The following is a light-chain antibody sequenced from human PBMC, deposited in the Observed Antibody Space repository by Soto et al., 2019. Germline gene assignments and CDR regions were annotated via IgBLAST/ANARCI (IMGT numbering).Light chain of an antibody. CDR3: QHYKMYAPWT. CDR2: CAS. Sequence: EIVLTQSPGTLSLSPGERATLPCRASQSVSISYLSWYKQKPGQDTRILVYCASSRATGIPDRFSGSGSGTEFTLTIISLQPDDFATYYCQHYKMYAPWTFGQGTKVDIK. J-gene: IGKJ1*01. CDR1: QSVSISY. V-gene: IGKV3-20*01.